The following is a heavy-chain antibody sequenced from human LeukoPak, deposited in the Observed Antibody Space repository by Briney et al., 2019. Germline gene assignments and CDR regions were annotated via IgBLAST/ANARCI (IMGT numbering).Heavy chain of an antibody. CDR2: INYTGST. D-gene: IGHD6-25*01. CDR3: ARVAGYLPTRWFDP. CDR1: GGSFSGFY. V-gene: IGHV4-34*01. J-gene: IGHJ5*02. Sequence: SDTLSLTCAVYGGSFSGFYWSWIRHVPGKGLEWIGEINYTGSTSYNPSLKSRVTISVDASQNQFFLLLTSVTAADTAVYYCARVAGYLPTRWFDPWGQGTHVTVSS.